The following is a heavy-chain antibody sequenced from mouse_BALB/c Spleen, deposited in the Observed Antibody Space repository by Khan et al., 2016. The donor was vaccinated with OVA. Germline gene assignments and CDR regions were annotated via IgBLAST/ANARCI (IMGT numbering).Heavy chain of an antibody. V-gene: IGHV1-76*01. Sequence: QVQLKQSGAELVRPGASVKLSCKTSGYIFTSYWIHWVKQRSGQGLEWIARIYPGTDNTYYNEKLRDKATLTADKSSSTAYIQLSSLKSEGSAVYFCAREEALYYFAYWGQGTTLTVSS. D-gene: IGHD1-1*01. CDR3: AREEALYYFAY. CDR1: GYIFTSYW. J-gene: IGHJ2*01. CDR2: IYPGTDNT.